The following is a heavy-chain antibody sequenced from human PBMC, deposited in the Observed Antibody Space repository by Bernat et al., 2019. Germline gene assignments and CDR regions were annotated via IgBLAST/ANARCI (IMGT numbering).Heavy chain of an antibody. D-gene: IGHD2-2*01. CDR1: GFTFSSYG. CDR3: AKPRGYCSSTRCKEYGMDV. V-gene: IGHV3-30*18. Sequence: QVQLVESGGGVVQPGRSLRLSCAASGFTFSSYGIYWVRQTPGKGLEWVAVISYDGNNKYYADSVKGRFTISRDNSKNTLYLQMNSLRAEDTAVYYCAKPRGYCSSTRCKEYGMDVWGQGTTVTVSS. CDR2: ISYDGNNK. J-gene: IGHJ6*02.